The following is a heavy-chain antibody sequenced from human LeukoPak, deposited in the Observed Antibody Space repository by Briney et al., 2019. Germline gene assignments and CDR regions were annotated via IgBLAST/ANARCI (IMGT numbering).Heavy chain of an antibody. D-gene: IGHD5-12*01. Sequence: GGSLRLSCAASGFTFSSYAMSWVRQAPGKGLEWVSAISGSGGSTYYADSVKGRFTIPRDNSKNTLYLQMNSLRAEDAAVYYCAKLGGATISYYYYFMDVWGKGTTVTVSS. J-gene: IGHJ6*03. CDR1: GFTFSSYA. CDR2: ISGSGGST. V-gene: IGHV3-23*01. CDR3: AKLGGATISYYYYFMDV.